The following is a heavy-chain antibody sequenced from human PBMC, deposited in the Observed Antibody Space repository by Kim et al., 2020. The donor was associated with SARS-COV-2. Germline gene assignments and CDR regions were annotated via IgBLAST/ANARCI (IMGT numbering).Heavy chain of an antibody. CDR1: GGSISSGGYY. J-gene: IGHJ4*02. CDR2: IYYSGST. CDR3: AGSPGIAAGLDY. Sequence: SETLSLTCTVSGGSISSGGYYWSWIRQHPGKGLEWIGYIYYSGSTYYNPSLKSRVTISVDTSKNQFSLKLSSVTAADTAVYYCAGSPGIAAGLDYWGQGTLVTVSS. V-gene: IGHV4-31*03. D-gene: IGHD6-13*01.